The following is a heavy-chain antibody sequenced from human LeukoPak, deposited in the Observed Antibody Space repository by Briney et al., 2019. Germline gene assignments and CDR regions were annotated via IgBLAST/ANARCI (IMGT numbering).Heavy chain of an antibody. Sequence: GRSLRLSCAASGFTSSRYGMHWVRQAPGKGLEWVAVIWNDGSSKYYADSVKGRFTISRDNSKNTLFLQMDSLRAKDTAVYYCARDAGGGLFDYWGQGTLVTVSS. V-gene: IGHV3-33*01. CDR1: GFTSSRYG. J-gene: IGHJ4*02. CDR3: ARDAGGGLFDY. CDR2: IWNDGSSK. D-gene: IGHD2-8*02.